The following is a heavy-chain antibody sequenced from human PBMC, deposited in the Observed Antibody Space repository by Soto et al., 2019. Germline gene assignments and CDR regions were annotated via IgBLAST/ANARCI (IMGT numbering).Heavy chain of an antibody. D-gene: IGHD4-17*01. CDR3: ARDQVYGGNSEDYYYGMDV. CDR1: GGSVSSGSYY. V-gene: IGHV4-61*01. J-gene: IGHJ6*02. CDR2: IYYSGST. Sequence: SETLSLTCTVSGGSVSSGSYYWSWIRQPPGKGLEWIGYIYYSGSTNYNPSLKSRVTISVDMSKNQFSLKLSSVTAADTAVYYCARDQVYGGNSEDYYYGMDVWGQGTTVTVSS.